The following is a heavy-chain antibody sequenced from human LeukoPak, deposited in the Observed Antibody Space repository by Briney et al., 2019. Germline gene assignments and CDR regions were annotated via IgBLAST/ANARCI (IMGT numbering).Heavy chain of an antibody. CDR3: ARDLYCYGSGSSLTFDY. CDR1: GFTFSSYA. J-gene: IGHJ4*02. V-gene: IGHV3-30*04. D-gene: IGHD3-10*01. CDR2: ISYDGSNK. Sequence: PGGSLRLSCAASGFTFSSYAMHWVRQAPGKGLEWVAVISYDGSNKYYADSVKGRFTISRDNSKNTLYLQMNSLRAEDTAVYYCARDLYCYGSGSSLTFDYWGQGTLVTVSS.